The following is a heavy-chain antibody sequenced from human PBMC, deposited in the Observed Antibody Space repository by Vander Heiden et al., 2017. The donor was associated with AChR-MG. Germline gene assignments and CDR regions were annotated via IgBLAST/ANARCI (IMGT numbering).Heavy chain of an antibody. Sequence: QVQLQQWGAGLLKPSETLSLTCAVYGGSFRGYYWSWIRQPPGKGLEWIGEINHSGSTNYNPSLKSRVTISVDTSKNQFSLKLSSVTAADTAVYYCARGPMWGWFDPWGQGTLVTVSS. CDR2: INHSGST. J-gene: IGHJ5*02. V-gene: IGHV4-34*01. CDR3: ARGPMWGWFDP. D-gene: IGHD1-26*01. CDR1: GGSFRGYY.